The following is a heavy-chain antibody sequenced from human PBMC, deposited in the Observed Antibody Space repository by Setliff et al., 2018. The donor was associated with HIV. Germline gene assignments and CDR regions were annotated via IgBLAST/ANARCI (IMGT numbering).Heavy chain of an antibody. CDR1: DYSFNSYW. V-gene: IGHV5-51*01. CDR2: IYPDDSNI. J-gene: IGHJ4*02. CDR3: ARQTSRYITLSPPDY. Sequence: PGESLKISCKGSDYSFNSYWIGWVRQVPGRGLEWMAIIYPDDSNIKYSPSFQGQVTISVEKSITTAYLQWNALKTSDTGIYFCARQTSRYITLSPPDYWGQGTLVTVSS. D-gene: IGHD3-9*01.